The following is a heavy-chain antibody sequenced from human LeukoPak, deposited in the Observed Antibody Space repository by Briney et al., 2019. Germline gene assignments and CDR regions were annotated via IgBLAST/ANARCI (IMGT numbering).Heavy chain of an antibody. Sequence: EGSLRLSCAASGFTFSSYAMSWVRQAPGKGLEWVSAISGSGGSTYYADSVKGRFTISRDNSKNTLYLQRNSLRAEDTAVYYCAKDGGYSYGYGNYYFDYWGQGTLVTVSS. CDR3: AKDGGYSYGYGNYYFDY. CDR1: GFTFSSYA. V-gene: IGHV3-23*01. D-gene: IGHD5-18*01. CDR2: ISGSGGST. J-gene: IGHJ4*02.